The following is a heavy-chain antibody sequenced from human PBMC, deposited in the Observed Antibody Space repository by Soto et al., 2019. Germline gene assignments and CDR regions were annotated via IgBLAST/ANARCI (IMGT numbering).Heavy chain of an antibody. CDR3: ARAGGAAAGFGY. CDR1: AFTFSSYD. V-gene: IGHV3-13*01. Sequence: GSLRLSCAASAFTFSSYDMHWVRQATGKGLEWVSAIGTAGDTYYPGSVKGRFTISRENAKNSLYLQMNSLRAGDTAVYYCARAGGAAAGFGYWGQGSLVTVSS. J-gene: IGHJ4*02. CDR2: IGTAGDT. D-gene: IGHD6-13*01.